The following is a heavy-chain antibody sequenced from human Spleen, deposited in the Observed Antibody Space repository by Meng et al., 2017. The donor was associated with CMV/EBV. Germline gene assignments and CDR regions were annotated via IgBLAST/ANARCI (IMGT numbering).Heavy chain of an antibody. CDR3: ARGFWNPYYEDTHDY. Sequence: GGSLRLSCAASGFTFSSHSMNWVRQAPGKGLEWVSSISSSSSYIYYADSVKDRFTISRDNAKNLLYLQMNSLRAEDTAVFYCARGFWNPYYEDTHDYWGQGTLVTVSS. V-gene: IGHV3-21*01. CDR2: ISSSSSYI. J-gene: IGHJ4*02. CDR1: GFTFSSHS. D-gene: IGHD3-22*01.